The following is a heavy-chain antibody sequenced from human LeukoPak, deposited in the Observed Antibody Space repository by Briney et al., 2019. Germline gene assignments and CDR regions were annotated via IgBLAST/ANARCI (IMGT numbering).Heavy chain of an antibody. Sequence: GESLKISCKGSGYSFSSYWNGWVRQMPGEGLEWMGIIYPGDSDTRYSPSFQGQVTISADKSISTAYLQWSSLKASDTAIYYCARTQKPPLLWWGSWGQGTLVTVSS. CDR2: IYPGDSDT. D-gene: IGHD3-10*01. CDR3: ARTQKPPLLWWGS. V-gene: IGHV5-51*01. J-gene: IGHJ5*02. CDR1: GYSFSSYW.